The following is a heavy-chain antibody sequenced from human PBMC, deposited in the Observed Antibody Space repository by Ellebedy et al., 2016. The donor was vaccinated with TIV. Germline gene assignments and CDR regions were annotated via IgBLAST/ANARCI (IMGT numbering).Heavy chain of an antibody. D-gene: IGHD3-10*01. V-gene: IGHV3-30*03. CDR2: LSSDGSNK. CDR1: GFPFRSHG. CDR3: ARGGSSGSSDY. Sequence: GGSLRLSXVASGFPFRSHGIYGVRQAPGQGLEWVAVLSSDGSNKYYADSVKGRFTISRDNSKNTLYLQMNSLRTDDMAVYYCARGGSSGSSDYWGQGTLVTVSS. J-gene: IGHJ4*02.